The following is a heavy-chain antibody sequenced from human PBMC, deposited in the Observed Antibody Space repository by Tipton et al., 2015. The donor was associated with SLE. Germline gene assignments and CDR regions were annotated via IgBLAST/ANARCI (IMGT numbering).Heavy chain of an antibody. J-gene: IGHJ4*02. D-gene: IGHD5-24*01. CDR2: ISYDGSNK. Sequence: SLRLSCAASGFTFSSYAMHWVRQAPGKGLEWVAVISYDGSNKYYADSVKGRFTISRDNSKNTLYLQMNSLRAEDTAVYYCARDFMAFDYWGQGTLATVSS. V-gene: IGHV3-30*04. CDR3: ARDFMAFDY. CDR1: GFTFSSYA.